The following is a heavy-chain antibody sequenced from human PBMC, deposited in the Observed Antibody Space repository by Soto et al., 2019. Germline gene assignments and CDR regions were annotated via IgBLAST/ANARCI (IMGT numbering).Heavy chain of an antibody. CDR1: GGSITSSGYY. CDR2: TSNSGST. CDR3: ARGGGSTKVDY. Sequence: QVQLQESGPGLVKPSQTLSLTCTVSGGSITSSGYYWSWIRQHPGEGLEWIGFTSNSGSTSYNPSINSRVTMSVDTSSNQFALNLKSVTAADTAVYYCARGGGSTKVDYWGQGTLVTVSP. J-gene: IGHJ4*02. D-gene: IGHD2-2*01. V-gene: IGHV4-31*03.